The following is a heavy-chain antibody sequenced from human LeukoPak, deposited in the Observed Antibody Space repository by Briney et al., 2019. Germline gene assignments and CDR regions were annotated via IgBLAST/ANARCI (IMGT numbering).Heavy chain of an antibody. D-gene: IGHD3-10*01. CDR2: ISGSGGST. V-gene: IGHV3-23*01. CDR3: AKGSRGYYGSGSYD. J-gene: IGHJ4*02. CDR1: GFTFSSYA. Sequence: GSLRLSCAASGFTFSSYAMSWVRQAPGKGLEWVSAISGSGGSTYYADSVKGRFTISRDNSKNTLYLQMNSLRAEDTAVYYCAKGSRGYYGSGSYDWGQGTLVTVSS.